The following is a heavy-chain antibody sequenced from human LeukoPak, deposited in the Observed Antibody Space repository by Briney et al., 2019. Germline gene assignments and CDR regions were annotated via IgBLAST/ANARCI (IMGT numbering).Heavy chain of an antibody. V-gene: IGHV1-46*01. CDR1: GYTFTSYY. Sequence: HWASVKVSCKASGYTFTSYYMHWVRQAPGQGLEWMGIINPSGGSTSYAQKFQGRVTMTRDTSTSTVYMELSSLRSEDTAVYYCARDINVVVPAANNWFDPWGQGTLVTVSS. J-gene: IGHJ5*02. D-gene: IGHD2-2*01. CDR2: INPSGGST. CDR3: ARDINVVVPAANNWFDP.